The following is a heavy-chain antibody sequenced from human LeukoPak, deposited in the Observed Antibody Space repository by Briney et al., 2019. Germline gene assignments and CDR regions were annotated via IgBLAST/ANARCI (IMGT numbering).Heavy chain of an antibody. V-gene: IGHV4-30-4*08. CDR1: GGTFSSYAI. Sequence: SCKASGGTFSSYAISWIRQPPGKGLEWIGYIYYSGSTYYNPSLKSRVTISVDTSKNQFSLKLSSVTAADTAVYYCARDRNYYDSSGYYFDYWGQGTLVTVSS. D-gene: IGHD3-22*01. J-gene: IGHJ4*02. CDR3: ARDRNYYDSSGYYFDY. CDR2: IYYSGST.